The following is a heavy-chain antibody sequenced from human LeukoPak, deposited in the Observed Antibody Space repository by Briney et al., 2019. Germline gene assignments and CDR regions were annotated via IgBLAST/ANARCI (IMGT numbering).Heavy chain of an antibody. CDR3: AKGIYGGNTMFYFDH. CDR2: ISGSGDNT. V-gene: IGHV3-23*01. J-gene: IGHJ4*02. Sequence: PGRSLRLSCAASGFAFSNYGMSWVRQAPGKGLEWVSAISGSGDNTYYADSVKGRFTISRDISTNTLFLQMNSLRAEDTAMFYCAKGIYGGNTMFYFDHWGQGTLVAVSS. CDR1: GFAFSNYG. D-gene: IGHD4-23*01.